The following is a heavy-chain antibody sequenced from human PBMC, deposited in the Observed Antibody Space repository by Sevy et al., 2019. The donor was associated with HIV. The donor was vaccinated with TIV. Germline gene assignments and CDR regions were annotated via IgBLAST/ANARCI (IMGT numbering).Heavy chain of an antibody. J-gene: IGHJ3*02. CDR1: GFIFSNYD. CDR3: TRHGILPYGSGKAFDI. D-gene: IGHD3-10*01. CDR2: IGTLADT. V-gene: IGHV3-13*01. Sequence: GGSLRLSCVGSGFIFSNYDMHWVRQRTGKGLEWVASIGTLADTFYPESVKGSFTISRENAKNSLFLQMNDLRVGDTAVYFCTRHGILPYGSGKAFDIWGRGTTVTVSS.